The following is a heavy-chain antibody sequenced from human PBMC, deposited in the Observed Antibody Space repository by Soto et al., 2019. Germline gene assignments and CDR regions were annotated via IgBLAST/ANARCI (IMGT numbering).Heavy chain of an antibody. V-gene: IGHV3-30-3*01. CDR3: ARDSVADSSGYYFDY. CDR2: ISYDGSKK. J-gene: IGHJ4*02. CDR1: GFTFSSNA. Sequence: QVQLVESGGGVVQPGRSLRLSCAASGFTFSSNAMHWVRQAPGKGLEWVAVISYDGSKKYYADSLKGRFTISRDNSKNTLYMQMNSLRAEDTAVYYCARDSVADSSGYYFDYWGQGTLVTVSS. D-gene: IGHD3-22*01.